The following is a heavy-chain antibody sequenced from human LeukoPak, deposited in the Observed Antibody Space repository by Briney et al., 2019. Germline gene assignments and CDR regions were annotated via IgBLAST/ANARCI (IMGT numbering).Heavy chain of an antibody. J-gene: IGHJ5*02. D-gene: IGHD5-24*01. CDR1: GGTFSSYA. V-gene: IGHV1-46*01. CDR2: ISPSGGST. CDR3: ARDNSVRDEAWWFNP. Sequence: ALVKVSCKASGGTFSSYAISWVRQAPGQGPEWMGVISPSGGSTTYAQKFQGRVTLTRDMSTSTDYLELSSLRSEDTAVYYCARDNSVRDEAWWFNPWGQGTLVTVSS.